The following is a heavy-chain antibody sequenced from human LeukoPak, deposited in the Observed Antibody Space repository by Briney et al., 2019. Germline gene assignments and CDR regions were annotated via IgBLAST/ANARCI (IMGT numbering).Heavy chain of an antibody. D-gene: IGHD6-13*01. CDR2: IIPIFGTA. Sequence: GASVKVSCKASGYTFTGYHMHWVRQAPGQGLEWMGGIIPIFGTANYAQKFQGRVTITADESTSTAYMELSSLRSEDTAVYYCARDPQYSSSWGIFDYWGQGTLVTVSS. CDR3: ARDPQYSSSWGIFDY. J-gene: IGHJ4*02. CDR1: GYTFTGYH. V-gene: IGHV1-69*13.